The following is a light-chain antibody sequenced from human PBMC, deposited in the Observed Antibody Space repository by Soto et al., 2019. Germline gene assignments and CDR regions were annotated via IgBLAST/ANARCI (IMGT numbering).Light chain of an antibody. J-gene: IGKJ1*01. V-gene: IGKV3-20*01. Sequence: EIVLTQSPGTLSLSPVERATLSCMAIQTIGSNYLAWYQLKPGQAPRLLIYGASSRATGIPDRFSGSGSGTDFTLTINRLEPDDFAVYFCQQYGSSSSWTFGQGTKVDIK. CDR3: QQYGSSSSWT. CDR2: GAS. CDR1: QTIGSNY.